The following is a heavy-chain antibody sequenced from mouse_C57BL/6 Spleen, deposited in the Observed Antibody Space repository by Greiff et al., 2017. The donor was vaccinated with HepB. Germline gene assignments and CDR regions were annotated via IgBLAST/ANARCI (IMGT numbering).Heavy chain of an antibody. V-gene: IGHV1-19*01. D-gene: IGHD2-4*01. J-gene: IGHJ3*01. CDR1: GYTFTDYY. Sequence: EVQLQQSGSVLVKPGASVKMSCKASGYTFTDYYMNWVKQSHGKSLEWIGVINPYNGGTSYNQKFKGKATLTVDKSSSTAYMELNSLTSEDSAVYYCAGYDYDGAWFAYWGQGTLVTVSA. CDR2: INPYNGGT. CDR3: AGYDYDGAWFAY.